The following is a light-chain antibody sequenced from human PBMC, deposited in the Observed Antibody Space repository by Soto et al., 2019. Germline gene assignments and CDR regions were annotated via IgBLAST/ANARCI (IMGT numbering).Light chain of an antibody. CDR1: SRDIGGYNY. J-gene: IGLJ2*01. Sequence: QSVLTQPRSVSGSPGQSVTFSCTGTSRDIGGYNYVSWYQHHPGKAPKLMIYDVNKRPSGVPDRFSASKSGNTASLTISGLQAEDEADYYCCSFAGSVVLFGGGTKVTVL. CDR2: DVN. V-gene: IGLV2-11*01. CDR3: CSFAGSVVL.